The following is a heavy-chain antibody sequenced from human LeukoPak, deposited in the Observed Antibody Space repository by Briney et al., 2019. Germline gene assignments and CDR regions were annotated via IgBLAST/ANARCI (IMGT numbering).Heavy chain of an antibody. D-gene: IGHD3-22*01. CDR1: GFTFSSYG. CDR3: ARGAYCDSSGPIDY. J-gene: IGHJ4*02. Sequence: PGGSLRLSCAASGFTFSSYGMHWVRQAPGKGLEWVAIIWYDGSNKYYADSVKGRFTISRDNSKKTLYLQMNSLRAGDTAVYYCARGAYCDSSGPIDYWGQGTLVTVSS. V-gene: IGHV3-33*01. CDR2: IWYDGSNK.